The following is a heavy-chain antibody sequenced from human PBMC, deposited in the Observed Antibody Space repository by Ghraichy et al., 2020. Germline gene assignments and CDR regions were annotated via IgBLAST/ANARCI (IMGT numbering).Heavy chain of an antibody. CDR2: ISCSSTYI. V-gene: IGHV3-21*01. CDR3: ARDRKEIVPILDS. Sequence: WGSLRLSCAASGFTFSRYSMNWVRQAPGKGLEWVSCISCSSTYIYYADSVKGRFTISRDNAKNSLSLQMNSLRAEDTAVYYCARDRKEIVPILDSWGQGTLVTV. D-gene: IGHD2-2*01. CDR1: GFTFSRYS. J-gene: IGHJ4*02.